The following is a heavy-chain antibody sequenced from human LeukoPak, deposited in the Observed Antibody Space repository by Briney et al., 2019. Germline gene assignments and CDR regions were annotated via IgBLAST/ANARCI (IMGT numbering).Heavy chain of an antibody. Sequence: PGGSLRLSCAASGFPVNSNYMSWVRQAPGKGLEWVSVIYSGGSTYYADSVKGRFTISRDNSKNTLYLQMNSLRAEDTAVYYCARLNNPSSGWAYYFDYWGQGTLVTVSS. CDR3: ARLNNPSSGWAYYFDY. V-gene: IGHV3-53*01. CDR1: GFPVNSNY. D-gene: IGHD6-19*01. CDR2: IYSGGST. J-gene: IGHJ4*02.